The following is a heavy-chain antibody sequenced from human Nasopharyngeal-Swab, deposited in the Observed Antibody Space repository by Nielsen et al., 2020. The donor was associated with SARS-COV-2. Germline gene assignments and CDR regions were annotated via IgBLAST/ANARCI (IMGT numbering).Heavy chain of an antibody. CDR3: ASTPLDSSGYYYAFHY. Sequence: GGSLRLSCAASGLTSSRYTTHWVRQAPGKGLEWVAVISYDGRNKYYADSVKGRFTISRDISKNTLYLQMNSLRAEDTAVFYCASTPLDSSGYYYAFHYWGRGTLVTVSS. D-gene: IGHD3-22*01. J-gene: IGHJ4*02. CDR1: GLTSSRYT. V-gene: IGHV3-30-3*01. CDR2: ISYDGRNK.